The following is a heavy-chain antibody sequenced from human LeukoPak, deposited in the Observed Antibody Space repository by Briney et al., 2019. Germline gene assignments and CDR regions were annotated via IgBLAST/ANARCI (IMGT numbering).Heavy chain of an antibody. Sequence: PSQTLSLTCTVSGGSISSGSHYWSWIRQPAGKGLEWIGRIYTSGSTNYNPSLKSRVTISVDTSKNQFSLKLSSVTAADTAVYYCARDGSGSYWDYYYMDVWGKGTTVTISS. V-gene: IGHV4-61*02. CDR1: GGSISSGSHY. J-gene: IGHJ6*03. CDR3: ARDGSGSYWDYYYMDV. CDR2: IYTSGST. D-gene: IGHD3-10*01.